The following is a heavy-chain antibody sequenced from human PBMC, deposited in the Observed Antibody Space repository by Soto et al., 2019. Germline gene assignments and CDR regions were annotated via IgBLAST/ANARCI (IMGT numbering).Heavy chain of an antibody. CDR3: ARAIRGFSYVFDY. Sequence: ASVKVSCKASGGTFSSYAISWVRQAPGQGLEWMGGIIPIFGTANYAQKFQGRVTITADESTSTAYMELSSLSDEDTAVYYCARAIRGFSYVFDYWGQGALVTVSS. CDR2: IIPIFGTA. J-gene: IGHJ4*02. CDR1: GGTFSSYA. V-gene: IGHV1-69*13. D-gene: IGHD5-18*01.